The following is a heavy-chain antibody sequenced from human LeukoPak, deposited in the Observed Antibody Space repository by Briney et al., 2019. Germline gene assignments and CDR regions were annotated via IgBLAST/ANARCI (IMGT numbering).Heavy chain of an antibody. CDR3: GKEFSSGWLS. CDR2: ISSSSSYI. CDR1: GVTFSSYS. V-gene: IGHV3-21*04. D-gene: IGHD6-25*01. Sequence: GGSLRLSCAASGVTFSSYSMNWVRQAPGKGLEWVSSISSSSSYIYYADSVKGRFTISRDNAKNSLYLQMNSLRAEDTAIYYCGKEFSSGWLSWGQGTLVSVSS. J-gene: IGHJ5*02.